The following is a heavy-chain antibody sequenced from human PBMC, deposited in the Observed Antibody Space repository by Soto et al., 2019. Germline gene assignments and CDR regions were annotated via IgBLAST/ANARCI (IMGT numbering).Heavy chain of an antibody. Sequence: QVHLQESGPGLVKPFQTLSLSCTVSGGSINSASHYWSWIRHSPGKVLEWIGFIHYSRPTFYHPSLKSRVTISMDTTRSQFFLNLTSVTAADTAVYFCAREMRNQSGSSHFWYFDVWGRGTQVTVSS. CDR3: AREMRNQSGSSHFWYFDV. CDR2: IHYSRPT. D-gene: IGHD6-6*01. J-gene: IGHJ2*01. V-gene: IGHV4-31*03. CDR1: GGSINSASHY.